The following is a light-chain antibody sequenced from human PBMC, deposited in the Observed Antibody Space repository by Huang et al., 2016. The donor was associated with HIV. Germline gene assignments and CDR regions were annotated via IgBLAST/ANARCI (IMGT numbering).Light chain of an antibody. J-gene: IGKJ2*01. CDR1: QSLSGW. CDR2: KAS. V-gene: IGKV1-5*03. CDR3: QQLHNSPYT. Sequence: DIQMTQSPSTLSASIGDRVTITCRASQSLSGWWAWYQQRPGNAPNRLISKASSLQSGVPPRFSGSGSGTDFILTISSLQPDDFATYYCQQLHNSPYTFGQGTKLEIK.